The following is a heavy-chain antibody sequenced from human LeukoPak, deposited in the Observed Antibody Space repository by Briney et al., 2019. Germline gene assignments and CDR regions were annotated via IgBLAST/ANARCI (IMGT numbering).Heavy chain of an antibody. CDR3: AKDSGYSYAYYYFDY. CDR1: GFTFSSYS. CDR2: ISSSSSYI. D-gene: IGHD5-18*01. V-gene: IGHV3-21*01. J-gene: IGHJ4*02. Sequence: GGSLRLSCAASGFTFSSYSMNWVRQAPGKGLEWVSSISSSSSYIYYADSVKGRFTISRDNSKNTLYLQMNSLRAEDTAVYYCAKDSGYSYAYYYFDYWGQGTLVTVSS.